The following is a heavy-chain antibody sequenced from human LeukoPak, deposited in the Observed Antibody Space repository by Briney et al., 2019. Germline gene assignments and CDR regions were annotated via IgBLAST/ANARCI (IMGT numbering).Heavy chain of an antibody. Sequence: PGGSLRLSCAASGFTFSSYGMHWVRQAPGKGLEWVAVISYDGSSKYYADSVKGRFTISRDNSKNTLYLQMNSLRAEDTAVYYCAKEEGFIRSLDYWGQGTLVTVSS. CDR2: ISYDGSSK. D-gene: IGHD2-15*01. CDR1: GFTFSSYG. CDR3: AKEEGFIRSLDY. V-gene: IGHV3-30*18. J-gene: IGHJ4*02.